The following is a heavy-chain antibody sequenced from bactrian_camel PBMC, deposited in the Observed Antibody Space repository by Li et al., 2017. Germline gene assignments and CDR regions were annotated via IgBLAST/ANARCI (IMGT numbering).Heavy chain of an antibody. V-gene: IGHV3S42*01. J-gene: IGHJ4*01. D-gene: IGHD2*01. CDR1: GFTFGHRG. Sequence: DVQLVESGGDLVQPGGSLRLSCAASGFTFGHRGMSWFRQVPGKEREAVAVMDRDGSRSYSDSVKGRFTISLDVAKKTIYLQMNNLTSDDTAMYYCAVELGRICGSLWLRSSVKEYMGQGTQVTVS. CDR2: MDRDGSR.